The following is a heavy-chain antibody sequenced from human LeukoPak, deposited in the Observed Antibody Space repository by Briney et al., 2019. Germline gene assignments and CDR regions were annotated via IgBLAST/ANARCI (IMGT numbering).Heavy chain of an antibody. Sequence: GGSLRLSCGASGFTFSSYSMNWVRQAPGKGLEWVSSISSSSTYIYYADSVKGRFTISRDNSKNTLYLQMNGLRAEDTAVYYCAKDSSSWLYYFDYWGQGTLVTVSS. D-gene: IGHD6-13*01. CDR1: GFTFSSYS. J-gene: IGHJ4*02. CDR2: ISSSSTYI. V-gene: IGHV3-21*04. CDR3: AKDSSSWLYYFDY.